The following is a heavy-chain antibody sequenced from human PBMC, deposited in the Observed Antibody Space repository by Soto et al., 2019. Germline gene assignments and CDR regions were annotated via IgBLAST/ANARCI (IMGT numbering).Heavy chain of an antibody. V-gene: IGHV1-18*01. CDR1: GYTFTSYG. Sequence: QVQLVQSGAEVKKPGASVKVSCKASGYTFTSYGISWVRQAPGQGLEWMGWISAYNGNTNYAQKLQGRVTMTTDTSTSTANMELRSLRSDDTAVYYCARDLRDYGDYVWYYYYYYLDVWGKGTTVTVSS. CDR3: ARDLRDYGDYVWYYYYYYLDV. CDR2: ISAYNGNT. J-gene: IGHJ6*03. D-gene: IGHD4-17*01.